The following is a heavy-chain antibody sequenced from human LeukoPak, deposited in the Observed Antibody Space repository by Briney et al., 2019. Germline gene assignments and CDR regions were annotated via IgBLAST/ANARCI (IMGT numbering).Heavy chain of an antibody. J-gene: IGHJ4*01. Sequence: SETLSLTCAVYGGSFSGYYWSWIRQPPGKGLEWIGEINHSVSTNYNPSLKSRVTISVDTSTNQFSLKVTSVTAADTAVYYCARHDIVAGYYHRHFDYWGPGTLVTVSS. CDR3: ARHDIVAGYYHRHFDY. D-gene: IGHD3-9*01. CDR2: INHSVST. CDR1: GGSFSGYY. V-gene: IGHV4-34*01.